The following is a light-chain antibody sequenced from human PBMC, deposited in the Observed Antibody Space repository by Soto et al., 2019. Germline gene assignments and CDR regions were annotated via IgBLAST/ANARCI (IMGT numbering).Light chain of an antibody. CDR2: HTS. CDR1: RSNIGAGYD. J-gene: IGLJ2*01. Sequence: QPVLAQPPSVSGAPGQRITISCTGGRSNIGAGYDVHWYQQFPGTAPKLLIFHTSNRPSGVPDRFSASKSGTSASLAITGLQAEDEADYYCQSYYNSLNGYVVFGGGTKLTV. V-gene: IGLV1-40*01. CDR3: QSYYNSLNGYVV.